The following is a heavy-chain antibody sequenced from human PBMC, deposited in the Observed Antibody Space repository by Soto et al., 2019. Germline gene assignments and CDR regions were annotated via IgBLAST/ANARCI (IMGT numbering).Heavy chain of an antibody. CDR3: ARIRITMVRGVHGLDY. J-gene: IGHJ4*02. V-gene: IGHV4-39*01. CDR2: IYYSGST. CDR1: GGSISSSSYY. D-gene: IGHD3-10*01. Sequence: QLQLQESGPGLVKPSETLSLTCTVSGGSISSSSYYWGWIRQPPGKGLEWIGSIYYSGSTYYNPSLRSRVTISVDTSKNQFSLKLSSVTAADTAVYYCARIRITMVRGVHGLDYWGQRTLVTVSS.